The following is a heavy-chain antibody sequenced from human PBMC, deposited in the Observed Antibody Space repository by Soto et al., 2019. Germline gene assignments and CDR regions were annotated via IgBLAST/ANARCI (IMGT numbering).Heavy chain of an antibody. J-gene: IGHJ3*02. CDR3: ARGDSSGYYYDDAFDI. CDR2: IIPILGIA. D-gene: IGHD3-22*01. CDR1: GGTFSSYT. Sequence: QVQLVQSGAEVKKPGSSVKVSCKASGGTFSSYTISWVRQAPGQGLEWMGRIIPILGIANYAQKFQGRVTITPDKSTSTAYRELSSLRSEVTAVYYCARGDSSGYYYDDAFDIWGQGTMVTVSS. V-gene: IGHV1-69*02.